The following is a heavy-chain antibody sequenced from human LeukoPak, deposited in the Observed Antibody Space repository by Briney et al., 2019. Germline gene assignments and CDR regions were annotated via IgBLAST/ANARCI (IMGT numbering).Heavy chain of an antibody. V-gene: IGHV3-74*01. J-gene: IGHJ3*02. CDR2: INSDGSST. Sequence: GGSLRLSCAASGFTFSSYWMHWVRQAPGKGLVWVSRINSDGSSTSYADSVKGRFTISRDNAKNSLYLQMNSLRAEDTAVYYCARDGSGGDVRAFDIWGQGTMVTVSS. CDR1: GFTFSSYW. CDR3: ARDGSGGDVRAFDI. D-gene: IGHD2-15*01.